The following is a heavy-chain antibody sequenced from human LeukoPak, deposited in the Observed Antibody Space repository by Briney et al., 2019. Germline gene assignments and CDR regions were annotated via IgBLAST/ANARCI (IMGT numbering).Heavy chain of an antibody. CDR2: ISYDGSNK. CDR3: ARAVAGTFQDY. D-gene: IGHD6-19*01. CDR1: GFTFSSYG. V-gene: IGHV3-30*03. J-gene: IGHJ4*02. Sequence: GGSLRLSCAASGFTFSSYGMHWVRQAPGKGLEWVAVISYDGSNKYYADSVKGRFAISRDNSKNTLYLQMNSLRAEDTAVYYCARAVAGTFQDYWGQGTLVTVSS.